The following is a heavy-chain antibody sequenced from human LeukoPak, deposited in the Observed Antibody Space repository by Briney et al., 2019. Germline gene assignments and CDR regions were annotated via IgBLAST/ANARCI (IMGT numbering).Heavy chain of an antibody. CDR3: ASRKRPGIAVAGFFPDY. CDR1: GFTFSGYA. Sequence: PGGSLRLSCAASGFTFSGYAMHWVRQAPGKGLEWVAVISYDGSNKYYADSVKGRFTISRDNSKNPLYLQMNSLRAEDTAVYYCASRKRPGIAVAGFFPDYWGQGTLVTVSS. D-gene: IGHD6-19*01. CDR2: ISYDGSNK. V-gene: IGHV3-30*14. J-gene: IGHJ4*02.